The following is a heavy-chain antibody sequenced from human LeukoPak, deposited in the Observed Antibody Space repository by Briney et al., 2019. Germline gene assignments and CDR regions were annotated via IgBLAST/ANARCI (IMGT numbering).Heavy chain of an antibody. CDR3: VRDIGL. CDR2: ISSSSNYI. V-gene: IGHV3-21*01. D-gene: IGHD2-15*01. J-gene: IGHJ4*02. Sequence: PGGSLRLPCAASGFSFSSYSMKWVRQAPGKGLEWVSSISSSSNYIYYADSAKGRFTISRDNAKNSLSLQMSSLRAVDTAVYYCVRDIGLWGQGTLVTVSS. CDR1: GFSFSSYS.